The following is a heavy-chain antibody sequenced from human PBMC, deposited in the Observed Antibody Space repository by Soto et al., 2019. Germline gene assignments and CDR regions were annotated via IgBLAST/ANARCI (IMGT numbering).Heavy chain of an antibody. CDR2: IFYSGTT. CDR1: GDSISSADYY. CDR3: ARDLWVEPELYYYGMDV. Sequence: SETLSLTCTVSGDSISSADYYWSWIRQTPGKGLEWIGHIFYSGTTYYNPSLKSRLTISVDTSKNHFSLRLTSVTAADTTVYYCARDLWVEPELYYYGMDVWGQGTTVTVSS. V-gene: IGHV4-30-4*01. J-gene: IGHJ6*02. D-gene: IGHD1-1*01.